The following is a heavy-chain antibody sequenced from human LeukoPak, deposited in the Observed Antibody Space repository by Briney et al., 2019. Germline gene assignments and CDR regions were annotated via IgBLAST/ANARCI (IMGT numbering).Heavy chain of an antibody. V-gene: IGHV4-34*01. Sequence: SETLSLTCAVYGGSFSGYYWSWIRQPPGKGLERIGEINHSGSTNYNPSLKSRVTISVDTSKNQFSLKLSSVTAADTAVYYCARTDEYSGSYYVYWGQGTLVTVSS. CDR3: ARTDEYSGSYYVY. CDR2: INHSGST. CDR1: GGSFSGYY. D-gene: IGHD1-26*01. J-gene: IGHJ4*02.